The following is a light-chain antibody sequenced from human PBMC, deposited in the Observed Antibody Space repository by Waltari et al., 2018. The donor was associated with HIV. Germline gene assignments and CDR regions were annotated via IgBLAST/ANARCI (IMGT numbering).Light chain of an antibody. Sequence: DIQMTQSPPSLSASVGDKVTISCRADRAISAWLAWYQQQPGKAPRSLIYVASTLQSGVPSRFSGNASGTDFTLTITNLQPEDSATYYCQQYSRYPITFGQGTRLEI. V-gene: IGKV1D-16*01. CDR1: RAISAW. CDR2: VAS. J-gene: IGKJ5*01. CDR3: QQYSRYPIT.